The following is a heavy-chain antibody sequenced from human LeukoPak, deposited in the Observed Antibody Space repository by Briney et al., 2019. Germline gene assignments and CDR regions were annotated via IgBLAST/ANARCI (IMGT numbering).Heavy chain of an antibody. CDR2: IYYSGST. D-gene: IGHD4-17*01. J-gene: IGHJ4*02. Sequence: PSETLSLTCTVSGGSLSSFYWSWIRQPPGKGLEWIGYIYYSGSTNYNPSLKSRVTISVDTSKNQFSLKLSSVTAADTAVYYCAMSTRATVTMAPSDYWGQGTLVTVSS. CDR3: AMSTRATVTMAPSDY. V-gene: IGHV4-59*01. CDR1: GGSLSSFY.